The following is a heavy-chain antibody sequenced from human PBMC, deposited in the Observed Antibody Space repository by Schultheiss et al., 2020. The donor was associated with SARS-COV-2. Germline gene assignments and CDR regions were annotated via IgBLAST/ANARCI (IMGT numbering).Heavy chain of an antibody. V-gene: IGHV3-21*01. Sequence: GESLKISCAASGFTFSSYGMHWVRQAPGKGLEWVSSISSSSSYIYYADSVKGRFTISRDNAKNSLYLQMNSLRAEDTAVYYCAREPPSRSGSYYAVYWGQGTLVTVSS. J-gene: IGHJ4*02. CDR3: AREPPSRSGSYYAVY. D-gene: IGHD1-26*01. CDR2: ISSSSSYI. CDR1: GFTFSSYG.